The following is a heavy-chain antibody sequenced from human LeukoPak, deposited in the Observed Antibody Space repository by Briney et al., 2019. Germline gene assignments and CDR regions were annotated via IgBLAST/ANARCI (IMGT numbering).Heavy chain of an antibody. CDR3: ARGYCNGGTCYGFDY. Sequence: PSETLSLTCTVSGGSINRGDYYWSWIRPHPGKGLEWIGHLYYSGSTFYNPYLKSRLTISVDNPKNQFSLKLSSVTAADTAVYYCARGYCNGGTCYGFDYWGQGTLVTVSS. V-gene: IGHV4-31*03. CDR1: GGSINRGDYY. J-gene: IGHJ4*02. D-gene: IGHD2-15*01. CDR2: LYYSGST.